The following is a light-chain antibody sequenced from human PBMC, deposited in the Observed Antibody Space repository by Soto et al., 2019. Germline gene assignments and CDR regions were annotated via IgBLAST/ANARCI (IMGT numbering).Light chain of an antibody. CDR1: SSDVGAYNS. Sequence: QPALAQPASVSGSPGQSVTISCTGTSSDVGAYNSVSWYQQHPDKAPQLMIYKGTQRPSGVSNRFSGSTSGNAASLTISGLQAGDEADYFCCSSAPESTYVFGTGTKVTVL. J-gene: IGLJ1*01. CDR3: CSSAPESTYV. V-gene: IGLV2-23*01. CDR2: KGT.